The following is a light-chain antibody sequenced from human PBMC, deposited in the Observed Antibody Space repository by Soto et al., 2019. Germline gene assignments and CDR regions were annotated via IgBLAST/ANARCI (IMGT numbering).Light chain of an antibody. Sequence: DIQMTKSPSTLSASVGDSVTITGRASQSISSWLAWYQQKPGKATKLLIYDASSLESGVPSRFSGSGSGTEFTLTISSLQPDEFATYYCQQYNSYSWTFGQGTKVDIK. CDR1: QSISSW. V-gene: IGKV1-5*01. CDR2: DAS. J-gene: IGKJ1*01. CDR3: QQYNSYSWT.